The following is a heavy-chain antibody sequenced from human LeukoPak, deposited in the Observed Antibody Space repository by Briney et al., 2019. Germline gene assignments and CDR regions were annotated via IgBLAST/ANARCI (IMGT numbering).Heavy chain of an antibody. J-gene: IGHJ4*02. D-gene: IGHD2-2*01. V-gene: IGHV4-59*01. CDR1: GGSISSYY. CDR3: ARVYCSSTTCYGFDY. CDR2: IYYSGNT. Sequence: PSETLSLTCTVSGGSISSYYWSWLRQPPGKGLEWIGYIYYSGNTNYNPSLKSRVTISVDTSKNQFSLKLSSVTAADTAVYYCARVYCSSTTCYGFDYWGQGTLVTVSS.